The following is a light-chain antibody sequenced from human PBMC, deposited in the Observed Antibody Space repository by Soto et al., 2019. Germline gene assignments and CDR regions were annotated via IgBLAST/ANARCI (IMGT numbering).Light chain of an antibody. V-gene: IGLV2-14*01. CDR2: DVT. CDR3: SSYTSSATVL. Sequence: QSVLTQPVSVSGSPGQSITISCTGTSRDVGGYQYVSWYQQHPGKAPKLMIYDVTWRPSGVSNRFSGSKSGNTASLTISGLQSEDEVDYYCSSYTSSATVLFGGGTKLTVL. J-gene: IGLJ2*01. CDR1: SRDVGGYQY.